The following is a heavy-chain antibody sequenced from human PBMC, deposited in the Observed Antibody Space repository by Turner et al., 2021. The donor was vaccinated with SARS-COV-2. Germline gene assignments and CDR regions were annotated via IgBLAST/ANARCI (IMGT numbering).Heavy chain of an antibody. Sequence: QVQLVQAGAEVKKPVASVQVSCKASGYTFTSYGISWVRQAPGKGLEWMGWITAYNGNTNYVQKLQGRVTMTTDTSTSTAYMELRSLRSDDTAVYYCARLGGGDRPGDYWGQGTLVTVSS. V-gene: IGHV1-18*01. CDR2: ITAYNGNT. CDR1: GYTFTSYG. CDR3: ARLGGGDRPGDY. J-gene: IGHJ4*01. D-gene: IGHD2-21*02.